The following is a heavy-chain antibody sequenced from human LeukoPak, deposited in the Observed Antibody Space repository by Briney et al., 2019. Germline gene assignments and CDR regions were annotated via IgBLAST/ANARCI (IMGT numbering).Heavy chain of an antibody. CDR1: GFTFSSYW. Sequence: GGSLRLSCAASGFTFSSYWMSWVRQAPGKGLEWVANIKQDGSEKYYVDSVKGRFTISRDNAKNSLYLQMNSLRAEDTAVYYCARDQGVLRFLEWLSYFDYWGQGTLVTVSS. D-gene: IGHD3-3*01. J-gene: IGHJ4*02. CDR2: IKQDGSEK. CDR3: ARDQGVLRFLEWLSYFDY. V-gene: IGHV3-7*03.